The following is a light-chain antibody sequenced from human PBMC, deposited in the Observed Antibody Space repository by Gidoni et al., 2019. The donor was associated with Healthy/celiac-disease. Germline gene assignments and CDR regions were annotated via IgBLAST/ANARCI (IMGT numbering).Light chain of an antibody. Sequence: DIQLTQSPSFLSASVGDRVTINCRASQGISSYLAWYQQKPGKAPKLLISAASTLQSGVPSRFSGSGSGKEFTLTISSLQPEDFATYYCQQLNSYPSFGQGTKVEIK. CDR2: AAS. CDR1: QGISSY. CDR3: QQLNSYPS. V-gene: IGKV1-9*01. J-gene: IGKJ1*01.